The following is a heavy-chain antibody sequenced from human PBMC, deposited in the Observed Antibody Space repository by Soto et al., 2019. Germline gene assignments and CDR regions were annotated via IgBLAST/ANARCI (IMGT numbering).Heavy chain of an antibody. J-gene: IGHJ6*02. CDR1: GSSIDDRGHH. D-gene: IGHD2-15*01. CDR3: VRDKGISVVGFFRKYPYFGLDV. Sequence: QLKESGPGKVSPSETLSLTCSVSGSSIDDRGHHWSWLRRSPGRGLEWLGSVHHDGTNFYKPSVQGAVSGSVDTSKNQFSLQLASVTSAGTAVYYCVRDKGISVVGFFRKYPYFGLDVWGQGTTVTVSS. V-gene: IGHV4-39*02. CDR2: VHHDGTN.